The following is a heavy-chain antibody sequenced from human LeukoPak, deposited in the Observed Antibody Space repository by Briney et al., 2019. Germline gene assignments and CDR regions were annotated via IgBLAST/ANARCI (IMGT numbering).Heavy chain of an antibody. D-gene: IGHD5-12*01. CDR2: IYYSGST. Sequence: SETLSLTCTVSGGSISSYYWSWIRQPPGKGLEWIGYIYYSGSTNYNPSLKSRVTISVDTSKNQFSLKLSSVTAADTAVYYCARGRYSGHDWVDYWGQGTLVTVSS. J-gene: IGHJ4*02. CDR3: ARGRYSGHDWVDY. CDR1: GGSISSYY. V-gene: IGHV4-59*01.